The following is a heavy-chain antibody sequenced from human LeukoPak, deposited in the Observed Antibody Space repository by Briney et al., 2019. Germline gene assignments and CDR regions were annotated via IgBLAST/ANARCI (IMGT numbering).Heavy chain of an antibody. J-gene: IGHJ1*01. CDR2: IKKDGSEK. CDR3: ARAGSSWSAEYFQD. CDR1: GFTFSSYW. D-gene: IGHD6-13*01. Sequence: PGGSLRLSCAASGFTFSSYWMSWVRQAPGKGLEWVANIKKDGSEKYYEDSVKGRFTISRDNAKTSLYLQMNSLRAEDTAVYYCARAGSSWSAEYFQDWGQGTLVTVSS. V-gene: IGHV3-7*01.